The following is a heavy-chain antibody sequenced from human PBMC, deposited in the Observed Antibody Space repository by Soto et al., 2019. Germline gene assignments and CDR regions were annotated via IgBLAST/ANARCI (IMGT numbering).Heavy chain of an antibody. CDR3: AKDVTVDIVNTPGY. CDR2: ISYDGSNK. J-gene: IGHJ4*02. CDR1: GFTFSSYA. V-gene: IGHV3-30*18. Sequence: GGSLRLSCVASGFTFSSYAIHWVRQAPGEGLEWVAVISYDGSNKFYADSVKGRFTISRDNSKNTLYLHMNSLNTEDTAVYYCAKDVTVDIVNTPGYWGQGTLVTVSS. D-gene: IGHD5-12*01.